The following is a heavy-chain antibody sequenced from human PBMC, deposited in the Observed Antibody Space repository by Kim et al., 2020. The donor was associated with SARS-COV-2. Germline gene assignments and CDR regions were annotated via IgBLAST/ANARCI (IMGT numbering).Heavy chain of an antibody. CDR1: GGSISSSSYY. CDR2: IYYSGST. V-gene: IGHV4-39*01. D-gene: IGHD3-10*01. J-gene: IGHJ4*02. CDR3: ARRGPSKYFDY. Sequence: SETLSLTCTVSGGSISSSSYYWGWIRQPPGKGLEWIGSIYYSGSTYYNPSLKSRVTISVDTSKNQFSLKLSSVTAADTAVYYCARRGPSKYFDYWGQGTLVTVSS.